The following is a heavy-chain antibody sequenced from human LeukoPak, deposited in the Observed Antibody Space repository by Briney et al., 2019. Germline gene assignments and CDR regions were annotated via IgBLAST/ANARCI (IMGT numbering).Heavy chain of an antibody. CDR3: ARDLGQYYDTSDNWFDP. CDR2: IKQDGSEK. V-gene: IGHV3-7*01. Sequence: GGSLRLSCAASGFTFSSYWMSWVRQAPGKGLEWVANIKQDGSEKYYVDSVKGRFTISRDNAKNSLYVQMNSLRAEGTAVYYCARDLGQYYDTSDNWFDPWGQGTLVTVSS. J-gene: IGHJ5*02. CDR1: GFTFSSYW. D-gene: IGHD3-22*01.